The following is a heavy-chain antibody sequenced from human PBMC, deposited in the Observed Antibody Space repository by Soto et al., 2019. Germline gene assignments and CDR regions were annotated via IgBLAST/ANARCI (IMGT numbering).Heavy chain of an antibody. Sequence: GGSLRISRAASGFTFSDYVMPWVRQAPGKGLEWVAIIWHDGNNKSYADSLRGRFIISRDNSKNRLYLQMNSLRAEDTAVYYCASDLVGASDSYGLDVWGQGTPVTVSS. CDR1: GFTFSDYV. J-gene: IGHJ6*02. CDR2: IWHDGNNK. D-gene: IGHD1-26*01. V-gene: IGHV3-33*08. CDR3: ASDLVGASDSYGLDV.